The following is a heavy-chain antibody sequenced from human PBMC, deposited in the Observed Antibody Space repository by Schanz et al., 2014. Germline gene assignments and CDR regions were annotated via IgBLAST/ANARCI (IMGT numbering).Heavy chain of an antibody. J-gene: IGHJ4*02. D-gene: IGHD4-17*01. Sequence: QLVGSGGGLIQPGTSLILSCSVSGFSLNTYGIHWFRQPAGKGLEWVAVIWNNGVTKYYADSVRGRFTISRDRFQNTLYLRMSSLRAEDTAVYYCARPRFDYGEVDYWGQGTLVTVSS. CDR2: IWNNGVTK. V-gene: IGHV3-33*01. CDR1: GFSLNTYG. CDR3: ARPRFDYGEVDY.